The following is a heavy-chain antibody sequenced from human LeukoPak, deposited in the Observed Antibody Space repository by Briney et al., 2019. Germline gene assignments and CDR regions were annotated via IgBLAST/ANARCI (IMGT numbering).Heavy chain of an antibody. D-gene: IGHD3-22*01. CDR2: IYYSGST. J-gene: IGHJ4*02. Sequence: SETLSLTCTVSGGSISSYYWSWIRQPPGKGLEWFGCIYYSGSTNYNPSLKSRVTISVDTSKNQFSLNLSSVTAADTAVYYCARERGGDSSGYFDYWGQGTLVTVSS. CDR3: ARERGGDSSGYFDY. CDR1: GGSISSYY. V-gene: IGHV4-59*01.